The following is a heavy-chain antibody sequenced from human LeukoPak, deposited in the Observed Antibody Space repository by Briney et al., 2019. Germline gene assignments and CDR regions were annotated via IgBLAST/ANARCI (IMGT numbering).Heavy chain of an antibody. CDR1: GGSFSGYY. D-gene: IGHD2-2*01. J-gene: IGHJ6*02. CDR2: INHSGST. CDR3: ARNGFRVPPYYYYGMDV. V-gene: IGHV4-34*01. Sequence: SETLSLTCAVYGGSFSGYYWSWIRQPPGKGLEWIGEINHSGSTNYNPSLKGRVTISVDTSKNQFSLKLSSVTAADTAVYYCARNGFRVPPYYYYGMDVWGQGTTVTVSS.